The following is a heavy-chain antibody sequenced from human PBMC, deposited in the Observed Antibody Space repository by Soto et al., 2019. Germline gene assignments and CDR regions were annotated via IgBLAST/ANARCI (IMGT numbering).Heavy chain of an antibody. CDR2: VSSHGYDT. CDR3: VRGVYSRGWSSVPLHGLGV. V-gene: IGHV3-30-3*01. Sequence: QVQLVESGGGVVQPGRSLRLSCVASGFTLSDYAMHWVRQAPGKGLEWVAIVSSHGYDTYYADSVKGRFTISRDLSENTVYLQMNSLRTDDTAVYGCVRGVYSRGWSSVPLHGLGVWGQGTTVTVSS. J-gene: IGHJ6*02. D-gene: IGHD6-19*01. CDR1: GFTLSDYA.